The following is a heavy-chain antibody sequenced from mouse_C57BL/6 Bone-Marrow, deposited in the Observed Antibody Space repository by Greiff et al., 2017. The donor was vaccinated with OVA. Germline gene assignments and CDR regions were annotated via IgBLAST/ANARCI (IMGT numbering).Heavy chain of an antibody. Sequence: QVQLQQPGAELVMPGASVKLSCKASGYTFTSYWMHWVKQRPGQGLEWIGEIDPSDSYTNYNQKFKGKSNLTVDKSSRTAYMQLSSLTCKGTAVYYCARRSGGCYGNMRAMDYWGQGTSVTVSS. CDR1: GYTFTSYW. CDR2: IDPSDSYT. V-gene: IGHV1-69*01. D-gene: IGHD2-1*01. J-gene: IGHJ4*01. CDR3: ARRSGGCYGNMRAMDY.